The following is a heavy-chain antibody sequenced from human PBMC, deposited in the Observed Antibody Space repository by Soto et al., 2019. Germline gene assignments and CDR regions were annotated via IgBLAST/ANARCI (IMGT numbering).Heavy chain of an antibody. Sequence: SVKVSCKTSGATFTRYAISWVRQAPGQGLEWMGGIIPIFGTANYAQKFQGRVTITADESTSTAYMELSSLRSEDTAVYYCASSGAVAFIWRSQVSYSSMDFWGQGTSV. CDR1: GATFTRYA. D-gene: IGHD6-19*01. CDR2: IIPIFGTA. V-gene: IGHV1-69*13. J-gene: IGHJ6*02. CDR3: ASSGAVAFIWRSQVSYSSMDF.